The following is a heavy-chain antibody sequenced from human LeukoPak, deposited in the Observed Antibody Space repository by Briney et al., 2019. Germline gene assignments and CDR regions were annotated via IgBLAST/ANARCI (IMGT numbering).Heavy chain of an antibody. D-gene: IGHD3-22*01. J-gene: IGHJ4*02. CDR3: ARDLRGYYYDSSGFDY. V-gene: IGHV3-7*01. Sequence: PGGSLRLSCAASGFTFSNYAMSWVRQAPGKGLEWVANIKQDGSEKYYVDSVKGRFTISRDNAKNSLYLQMNSLRAEDTAVYYCARDLRGYYYDSSGFDYWGQGTLVTVSS. CDR2: IKQDGSEK. CDR1: GFTFSNYA.